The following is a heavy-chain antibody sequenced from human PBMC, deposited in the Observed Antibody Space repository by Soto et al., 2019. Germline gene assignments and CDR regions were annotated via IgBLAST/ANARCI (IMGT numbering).Heavy chain of an antibody. D-gene: IGHD3-10*01. J-gene: IGHJ6*03. CDR3: AKVIRGVDYYYYYYMDV. CDR2: ISGNGGST. CDR1: GFTFSSYA. Sequence: EVQLLESGGGLVQPGGSLRLSCAASGFTFSSYAMSWVRQAPGKGLEWVSAISGNGGSTYYADSVKGRFTISRDNSKNTLYLQMNSLRAEDTAVYYCAKVIRGVDYYYYYYMDVWGKGTTVTVSS. V-gene: IGHV3-23*01.